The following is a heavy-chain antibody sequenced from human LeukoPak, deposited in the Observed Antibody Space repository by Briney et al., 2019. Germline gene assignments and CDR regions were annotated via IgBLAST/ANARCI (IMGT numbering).Heavy chain of an antibody. D-gene: IGHD2-8*01. CDR2: INHSGST. Sequence: SETLSLTCAVYGGSFSGYYWSWIRQPPGKGLEWTGEINHSGSTNYNPSLKSRVTISVDTSKNQFSLKLSSVTAADTAVYYCARGYCTNGVCFNFDYWGQGTLVTVSS. J-gene: IGHJ4*02. CDR3: ARGYCTNGVCFNFDY. V-gene: IGHV4-34*01. CDR1: GGSFSGYY.